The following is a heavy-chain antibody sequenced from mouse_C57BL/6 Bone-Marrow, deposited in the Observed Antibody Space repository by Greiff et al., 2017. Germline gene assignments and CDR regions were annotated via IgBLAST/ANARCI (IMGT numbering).Heavy chain of an antibody. J-gene: IGHJ2*02. CDR3: ARPYYGYDGGY. CDR1: GYSFTSYY. V-gene: IGHV1-66*01. CDR2: IYPGSGNT. Sequence: VQLQQSGPELVKPGASVKISCKASGYSFTSYYIHWVKQRPGQGLEWIGWIYPGSGNTKYNEKFKGKATLTADTSSSTAYMQLSSLTSEDAAVYYCARPYYGYDGGYWGQGTSLTVSS. D-gene: IGHD2-9*01.